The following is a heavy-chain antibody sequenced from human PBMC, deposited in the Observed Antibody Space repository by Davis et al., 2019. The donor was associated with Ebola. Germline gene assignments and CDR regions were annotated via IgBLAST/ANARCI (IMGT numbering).Heavy chain of an antibody. CDR2: ISYDGSNK. CDR3: AREGGYCSGGSCYSFGLDI. V-gene: IGHV3-30-3*01. CDR1: GFTFSTYA. D-gene: IGHD2-15*01. Sequence: GESLKISCAASGFTFSTYAMHWVRQAPGKGLEWEAVISYDGSNKYYADSVKGRFTISRDNSKNTLYLQMNSLRVEDTAVYHCAREGGYCSGGSCYSFGLDIWGRGTMVTVS. J-gene: IGHJ3*02.